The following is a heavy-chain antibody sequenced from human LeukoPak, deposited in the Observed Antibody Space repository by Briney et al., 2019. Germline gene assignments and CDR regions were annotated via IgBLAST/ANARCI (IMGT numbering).Heavy chain of an antibody. V-gene: IGHV4-31*03. J-gene: IGHJ5*02. D-gene: IGHD4-23*01. Sequence: TLSLTCTVSGGSISSGGYYWSWIRQHPGKGLEWIGYIYYSGSTYYNPSLKSRVTISVDTSKNQFSLKLSSVTAADTAVYYCARVNPYGGNWFDPWGQGNLVTVSS. CDR2: IYYSGST. CDR1: GGSISSGGYY. CDR3: ARVNPYGGNWFDP.